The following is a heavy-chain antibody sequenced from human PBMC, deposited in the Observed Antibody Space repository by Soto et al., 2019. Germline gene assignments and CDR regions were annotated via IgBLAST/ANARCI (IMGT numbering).Heavy chain of an antibody. Sequence: GGSLRLSCAAPGFTFSSYAMSWVRQAPGKGLEWVSAISGSGGSTYYADSVKGRFTISRNNSKNTLYLQMNSLRAEDTAVYYCAALAYCGGDCYYYYYGMDVWGQGTTVTVSS. CDR3: AALAYCGGDCYYYYYGMDV. D-gene: IGHD2-21*02. J-gene: IGHJ6*02. CDR2: ISGSGGST. V-gene: IGHV3-23*01. CDR1: GFTFSSYA.